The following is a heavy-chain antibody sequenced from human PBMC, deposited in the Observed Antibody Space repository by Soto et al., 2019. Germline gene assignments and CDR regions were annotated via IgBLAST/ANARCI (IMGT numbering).Heavy chain of an antibody. J-gene: IGHJ6*02. Sequence: EVQLVESGGGLVQPGGSLRLSCAASGFTFTSYWMNWVRQAPGKGLVWVSRINSDGSTTGYVDSVKGRFTISRDNAKNTLYLQMNSLRADDTAVYYCARRDQIAYYYGMDVWGQGTTVTFSS. CDR3: ARRDQIAYYYGMDV. CDR2: INSDGSTT. D-gene: IGHD2-21*01. V-gene: IGHV3-74*01. CDR1: GFTFTSYW.